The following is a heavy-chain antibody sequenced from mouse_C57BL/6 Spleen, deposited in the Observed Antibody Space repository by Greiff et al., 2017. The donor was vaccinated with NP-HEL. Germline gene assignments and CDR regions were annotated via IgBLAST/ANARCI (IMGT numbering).Heavy chain of an antibody. V-gene: IGHV1-26*01. J-gene: IGHJ2*01. CDR3: ARCTTVVATGNYFDY. Sequence: VQLQQSGPELVKPGASVKISCKASGYTFTDYYMNWVKQSHGKSLEWIGDINPNNGGTSYNQKFKGKATLTVDKSSSTAYMELRSLTSEDSAVYYCARCTTVVATGNYFDYWGQGTTLTVSS. CDR2: INPNNGGT. D-gene: IGHD1-1*01. CDR1: GYTFTDYY.